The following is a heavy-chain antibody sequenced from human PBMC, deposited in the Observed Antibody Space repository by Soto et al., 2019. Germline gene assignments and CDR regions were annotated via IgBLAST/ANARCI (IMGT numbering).Heavy chain of an antibody. CDR2: IYYSGST. CDR1: GGSISSGGYY. V-gene: IGHV4-31*03. D-gene: IGHD3-3*01. CDR3: ARCITIFGVVINSGVWFDP. J-gene: IGHJ5*02. Sequence: PSETLSLTCTVSGGSISSGGYYWSWIRQHPGKGLEWIGYIYYSGSTYYDPSLKSRVTISVDTSKNQFSLKLSSVTAADTAVYYCARCITIFGVVINSGVWFDPWGQGTLVTVSS.